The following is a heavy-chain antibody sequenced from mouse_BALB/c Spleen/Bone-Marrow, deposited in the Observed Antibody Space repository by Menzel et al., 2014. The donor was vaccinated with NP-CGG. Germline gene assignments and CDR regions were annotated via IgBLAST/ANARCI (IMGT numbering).Heavy chain of an antibody. Sequence: DVMLVESGEGLVKPGGSLKLSCAASGFTFSDYYMYWVRQTPEKRLEWVATISDGGSYTYYPDSVKGRFTISRDNAKNNLYLQMNSLKSEDTAMYYCANYYGSTWFAYWGQGALVTVSA. CDR2: ISDGGSYT. D-gene: IGHD1-1*01. CDR3: ANYYGSTWFAY. V-gene: IGHV5-4*02. J-gene: IGHJ3*01. CDR1: GFTFSDYY.